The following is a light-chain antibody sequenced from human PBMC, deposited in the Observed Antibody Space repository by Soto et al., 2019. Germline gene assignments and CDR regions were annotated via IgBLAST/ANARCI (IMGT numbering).Light chain of an antibody. CDR2: DIT. CDR3: CSYAGIYSYV. V-gene: IGLV2-11*01. Sequence: QSALTQPRSVSGTPGQSVTISCTVTSSDVGRFEYVSWYQQHPGEAPKVVVYDITKRPSGVPDRFSGSKSGNTASLTISGLQAEDEADYYCCSYAGIYSYVFGTGTKV. J-gene: IGLJ1*01. CDR1: SSDVGRFEY.